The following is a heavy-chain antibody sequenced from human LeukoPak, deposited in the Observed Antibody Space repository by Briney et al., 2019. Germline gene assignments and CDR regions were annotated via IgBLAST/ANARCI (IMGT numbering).Heavy chain of an antibody. CDR3: ARIFCSSASCYFFDY. V-gene: IGHV1-2*02. CDR1: GYSFTGYY. Sequence: ASVKVSCKASGYSFTGYYMHWVRQAPGQGLEWMGWINPNSGDTNSPQKFQGRLTMTRDTSISTAYMELSRLRSDDTAVYFCARIFCSSASCYFFDYWGQGTMVTVS. CDR2: INPNSGDT. D-gene: IGHD2-2*01. J-gene: IGHJ4*02.